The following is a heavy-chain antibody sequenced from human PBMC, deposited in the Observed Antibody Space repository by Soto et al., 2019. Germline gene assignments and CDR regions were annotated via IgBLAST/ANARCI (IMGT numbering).Heavy chain of an antibody. J-gene: IGHJ3*02. D-gene: IGHD2-15*01. V-gene: IGHV4-4*02. CDR1: SGSISSSNW. CDR2: IYHSGST. CDR3: AREPAIYCSGGSCYPSRNAFDI. Sequence: TLSLTCAVSSGSISSSNWWSWVRQPPGKGLEWIGEIYHSGSTNYNPSLKSRVTISVDKSKNQFSLKLSSVTAADTAVYYCAREPAIYCSGGSCYPSRNAFDIWGQGTMVTVSS.